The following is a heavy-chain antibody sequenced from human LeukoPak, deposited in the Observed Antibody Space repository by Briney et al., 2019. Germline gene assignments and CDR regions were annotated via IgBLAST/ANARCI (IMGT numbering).Heavy chain of an antibody. J-gene: IGHJ4*02. Sequence: PSETLSLTCTVSGGSISSGGYYWSWIRQHPGKGLEWIGYIYYSGSTYYNPSLKSRVTISVDTSKNQFSLKLSSVTAADTAVYYCARSYSDSYGYFDYWGQGTLVTVSS. V-gene: IGHV4-31*03. CDR2: IYYSGST. CDR3: ARSYSDSYGYFDY. D-gene: IGHD5-18*01. CDR1: GGSISSGGYY.